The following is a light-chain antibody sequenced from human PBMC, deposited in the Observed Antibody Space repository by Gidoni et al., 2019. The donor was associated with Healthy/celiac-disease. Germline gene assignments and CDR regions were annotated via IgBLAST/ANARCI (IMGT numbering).Light chain of an antibody. V-gene: IGLV1-47*01. CDR1: SSNIGSNY. J-gene: IGLJ2*01. CDR3: AAWDDSLSAAV. Sequence: QSVLTQPPSASGTPGQGVTISCSGSSSNIGSNYVYWYQQLPGTAPKLLIYRNNQRPSGVPDRFSGSKSGTSASLAISGLRSEDEADYYCAAWDDSLSAAVFGGGTKLTVL. CDR2: RNN.